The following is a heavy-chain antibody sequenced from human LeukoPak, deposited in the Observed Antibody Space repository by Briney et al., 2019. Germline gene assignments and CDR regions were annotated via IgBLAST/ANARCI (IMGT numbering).Heavy chain of an antibody. Sequence: SETLSLTCTVSGGSISSYYWSWIRQPSGKGLEWIGYIYYSGSTNYNPSLKSRVTISVDTSKNQFSLKLSSVTAADTAVYYCARGFYSGSQYSFDSWGQGTLVTVSS. CDR1: GGSISSYY. J-gene: IGHJ4*02. CDR2: IYYSGST. CDR3: ARGFYSGSQYSFDS. V-gene: IGHV4-59*01. D-gene: IGHD1-26*01.